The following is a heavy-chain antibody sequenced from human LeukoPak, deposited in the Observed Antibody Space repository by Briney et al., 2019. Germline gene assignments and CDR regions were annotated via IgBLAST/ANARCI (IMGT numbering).Heavy chain of an antibody. V-gene: IGHV4-4*07. D-gene: IGHD3-10*01. CDR3: ARVSLVRGAPDYYFDY. CDR1: GDSISNYY. J-gene: IGHJ4*02. CDR2: IYTSGST. Sequence: SETLSLTCSVSGDSISNYYWSWIRQPAGKGLEWIGRIYTSGSTNYNPSLKSRVTMSVDTSKNQFSLKLSSVTAADTAVYYCARVSLVRGAPDYYFDYWGQGTLVTVSS.